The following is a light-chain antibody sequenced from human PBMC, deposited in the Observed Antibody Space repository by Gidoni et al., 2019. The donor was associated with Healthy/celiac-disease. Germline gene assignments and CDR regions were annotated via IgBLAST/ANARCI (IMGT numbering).Light chain of an antibody. J-gene: IGKJ1*01. CDR3: QQYNNWPPWT. V-gene: IGKV3-15*01. CDR1: QSVSSN. CDR2: GAS. Sequence: IVMTQSPATRSVSPGERATLSCRARQSVSSNLAWYQQKPGQAPRLLLYGASTRATGIPARFIGSGSGTEFTLTISSLQSADFAVYYCQQYNNWPPWTFGQGTKVEIK.